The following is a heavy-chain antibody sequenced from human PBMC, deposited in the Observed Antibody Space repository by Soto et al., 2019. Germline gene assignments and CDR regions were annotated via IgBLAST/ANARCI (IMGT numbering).Heavy chain of an antibody. D-gene: IGHD1-7*01. Sequence: GASVKVSCKASGYTFTSYYMHWVRQAPGQGLEWMGIINPSGGSTSYAQKFQGRVTMTRDTSTSTVYMELSSLRSEDTAVYYCARDTGFITGSTSWDNWFDPWGQGSLVTVSS. V-gene: IGHV1-46*01. J-gene: IGHJ5*02. CDR1: GYTFTSYY. CDR2: INPSGGST. CDR3: ARDTGFITGSTSWDNWFDP.